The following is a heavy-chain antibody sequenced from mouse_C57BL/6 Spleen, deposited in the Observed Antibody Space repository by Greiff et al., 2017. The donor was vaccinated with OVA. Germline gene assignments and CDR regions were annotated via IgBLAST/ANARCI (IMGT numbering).Heavy chain of an antibody. CDR2: IDPETGGT. Sequence: QVQLQQSGAELVRPGASVTLSCKASGYTFTDYEMHWVKQTPVHGLEWIGAIDPETGGTAYNQKFKGKAILTADKSSSTAYMELRSLTSEDSAVYYCTREAYGNYGWFAYWGQGTLVTVSA. CDR1: GYTFTDYE. CDR3: TREAYGNYGWFAY. J-gene: IGHJ3*01. D-gene: IGHD2-1*01. V-gene: IGHV1-15*01.